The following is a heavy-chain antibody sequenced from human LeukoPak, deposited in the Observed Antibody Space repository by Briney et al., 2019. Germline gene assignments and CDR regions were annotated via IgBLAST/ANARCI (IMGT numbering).Heavy chain of an antibody. CDR1: GFTFSDYY. CDR3: ARAPMSYDSSGFGGAFDI. V-gene: IGHV3-30-3*01. CDR2: ISYDGTNK. D-gene: IGHD3-22*01. Sequence: PGGSLRLSCAASGFTFSDYYMSWFRQAPGKGLEWVAVISYDGTNKYYADSVKGRFTISRDNSKNTMYLQMNSLRAEDTAMYYCARAPMSYDSSGFGGAFDIWGQGTMVTVSS. J-gene: IGHJ3*02.